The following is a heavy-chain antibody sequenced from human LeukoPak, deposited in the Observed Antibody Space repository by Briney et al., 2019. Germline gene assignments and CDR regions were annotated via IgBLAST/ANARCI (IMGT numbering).Heavy chain of an antibody. Sequence: SVKVSCKASGGAFSNYAINWVRQAPGQGLEWMGEIIPMFGTVKYAQKLQGRVTLRTDESTSTAYMELSSLTSEDTAVYYCVFDSSGYLSRSLPPYFDHWGQGTLVIVS. CDR1: GGAFSNYA. J-gene: IGHJ4*02. D-gene: IGHD3-22*01. CDR2: IIPMFGTV. V-gene: IGHV1-69*05. CDR3: VFDSSGYLSRSLPPYFDH.